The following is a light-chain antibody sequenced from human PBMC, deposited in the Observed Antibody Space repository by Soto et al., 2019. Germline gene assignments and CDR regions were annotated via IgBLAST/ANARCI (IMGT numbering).Light chain of an antibody. Sequence: EIVMTQSPATLSVSPGERATLSCRSSQSVSSNLAWYQQQPGQAPRLLIYGASTRATGIPARFSGSGSGTEFTLTISSLQSEDFAVSYCQQYNNWPQTFGQGTKVEIK. CDR3: QQYNNWPQT. CDR2: GAS. V-gene: IGKV3-15*01. J-gene: IGKJ1*01. CDR1: QSVSSN.